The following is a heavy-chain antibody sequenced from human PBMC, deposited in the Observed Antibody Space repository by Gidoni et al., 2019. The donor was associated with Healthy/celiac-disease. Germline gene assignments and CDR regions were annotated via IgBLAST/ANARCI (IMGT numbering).Heavy chain of an antibody. CDR3: ARGAHDILTGYYRHYYYGMDV. Sequence: IGTAGDTYYPGSVKGRFTISRENAKNSLYLQMNSLRAGDTAVYYCARGAHDILTGYYRHYYYGMDVWGQGTTVTVSS. CDR2: IGTAGDT. V-gene: IGHV3-13*01. J-gene: IGHJ6*02. D-gene: IGHD3-9*01.